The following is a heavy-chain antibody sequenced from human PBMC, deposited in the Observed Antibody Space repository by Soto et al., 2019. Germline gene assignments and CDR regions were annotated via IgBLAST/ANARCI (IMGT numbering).Heavy chain of an antibody. J-gene: IGHJ5*02. CDR2: IYYSGST. Sequence: SSETLSLTCTVSGGSISSGDYYWSWIRQPPGKGLEWIGYIYYSGSTYYNPSLKSRVTISVDTSKNQFSLKLSSVTAADTAVYYCARVSSRWELPSWFDPWGQGTLVTVSS. CDR1: GGSISSGDYY. D-gene: IGHD1-26*01. V-gene: IGHV4-30-4*02. CDR3: ARVSSRWELPSWFDP.